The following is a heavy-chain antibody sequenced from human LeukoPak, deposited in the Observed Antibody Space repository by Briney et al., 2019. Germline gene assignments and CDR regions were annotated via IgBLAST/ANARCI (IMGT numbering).Heavy chain of an antibody. D-gene: IGHD1-26*01. V-gene: IGHV4-39*01. CDR2: IYYSGST. CDR3: ASPHSGSYYAAFDI. J-gene: IGHJ3*02. Sequence: SETLSLTCTVSGGSISSSSYYWGWIRQPPGKGLEWIGSIYYSGSTYYNPSLKSRVTISVDTSKNQFSLKLSSVTAADTAVYHCASPHSGSYYAAFDIWGQGTMVTVSS. CDR1: GGSISSSSYY.